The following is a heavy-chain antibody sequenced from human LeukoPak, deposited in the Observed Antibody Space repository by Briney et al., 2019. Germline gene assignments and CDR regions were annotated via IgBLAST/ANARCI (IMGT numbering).Heavy chain of an antibody. J-gene: IGHJ5*02. Sequence: PSETLSLTCAVYGGSFSGFYWSWVRQPPGKGLEWIGEINHSGSTNYNPSLKSRVTISVDTSKNQFSLKLSSVTAADTAVYYCARRRELQYTFDPWGQGTLVTVSS. D-gene: IGHD1-26*01. CDR2: INHSGST. V-gene: IGHV4-34*01. CDR3: ARRRELQYTFDP. CDR1: GGSFSGFY.